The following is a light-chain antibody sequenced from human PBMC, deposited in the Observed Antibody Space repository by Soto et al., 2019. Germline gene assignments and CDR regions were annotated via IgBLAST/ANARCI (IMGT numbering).Light chain of an antibody. CDR3: QQSLSTLLT. Sequence: DIQMTQSPSTLSASVGDRVTITCRASQSISSWLAWYQQKPGKAPKLLIYKASSLESGVPSRFSGSGSGTEFTLTISSLQPDDVATYYCQQSLSTLLTFGGGTKVDIK. CDR2: KAS. V-gene: IGKV1-5*03. J-gene: IGKJ4*01. CDR1: QSISSW.